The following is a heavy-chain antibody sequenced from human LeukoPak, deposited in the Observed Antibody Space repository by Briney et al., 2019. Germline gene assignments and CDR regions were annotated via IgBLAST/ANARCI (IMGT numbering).Heavy chain of an antibody. CDR1: GHTFTGYY. Sequence: GAAAKVSCKASGHTFTGYYMHWVRQAPGQGLEWLGWINPNSGVTNYAQKFQGRITMTRDTSITTVYMELSSLTPDDTAVYYCGSGQWLVGVFYWGQGTLVTVS. J-gene: IGHJ4*02. V-gene: IGHV1-2*02. CDR3: GSGQWLVGVFY. D-gene: IGHD6-19*01. CDR2: INPNSGVT.